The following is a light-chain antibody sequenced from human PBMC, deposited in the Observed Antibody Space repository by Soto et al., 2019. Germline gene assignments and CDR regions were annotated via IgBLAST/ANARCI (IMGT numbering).Light chain of an antibody. CDR2: DVA. V-gene: IGLV2-14*03. J-gene: IGLJ1*01. Sequence: QSVLTQPASVSGSPGQSIXISCTXASIDVGGYNYVSWYQQHPGKAPKLMIYDVASRPSGVSDRFSGSKSGNTASLTISGLQAEDEADYYCSSYTSSSTLYVFGTGTKVTXL. CDR1: SIDVGGYNY. CDR3: SSYTSSSTLYV.